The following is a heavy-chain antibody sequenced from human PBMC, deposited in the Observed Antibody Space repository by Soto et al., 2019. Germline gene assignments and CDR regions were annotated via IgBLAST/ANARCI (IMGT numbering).Heavy chain of an antibody. CDR2: TYHSGST. V-gene: IGHV4-30-2*01. CDR1: GGSISSGGYY. D-gene: IGHD3-10*01. CDR3: ARAELGFAELCWFDP. J-gene: IGHJ5*02. Sequence: TLGLSCALSGGSISSGGYYWSWIRQPRGKGLQWIGYTYHSGSTYYNPSLKSRVTISVDRSKNQFSLKLSSVTAADTAVYYCARAELGFAELCWFDPWGQGTMVTVSS.